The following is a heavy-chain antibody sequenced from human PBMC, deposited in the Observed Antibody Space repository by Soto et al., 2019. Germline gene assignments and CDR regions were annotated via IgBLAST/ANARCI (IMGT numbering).Heavy chain of an antibody. CDR2: INHSGST. CDR3: ASSYCSSTSCYDY. J-gene: IGHJ4*02. V-gene: IGHV4-34*01. CDR1: GGSFSGYY. Sequence: QVQLQQWGAGLLKPSETLSLTCAVYGGSFSGYYWSWIRQPPGKGLEWIGEINHSGSTNYNPSLKSRVTISVDTSKNQFSLKLSSVTAADTAVYYCASSYCSSTSCYDYWGQGTLVTVSS. D-gene: IGHD2-2*01.